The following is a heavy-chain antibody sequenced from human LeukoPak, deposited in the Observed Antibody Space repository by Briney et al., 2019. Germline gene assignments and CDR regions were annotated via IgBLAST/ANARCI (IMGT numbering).Heavy chain of an antibody. CDR2: IRYDGSNK. D-gene: IGHD2-15*01. J-gene: IGHJ6*03. Sequence: GGSLRLSCAASGFTFSDYYMTWIRQAPGKGLEWVAFIRYDGSNKYYADSVKGRFTISRDNSKNTLYLQMNSLRAEDTAVYYCAKETLRYCSGGSCHHMDVWGKGTTVTISS. CDR1: GFTFSDYY. V-gene: IGHV3-30*02. CDR3: AKETLRYCSGGSCHHMDV.